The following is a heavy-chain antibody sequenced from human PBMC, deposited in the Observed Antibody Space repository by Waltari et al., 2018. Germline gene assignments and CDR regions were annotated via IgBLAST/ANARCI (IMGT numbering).Heavy chain of an antibody. J-gene: IGHJ4*02. V-gene: IGHV1-46*01. CDR3: ARSARFLEWLSPRGYFDY. CDR1: GYTFTSYY. CDR2: INPSGGST. Sequence: QVQLVQSGAEVKKPGASVKVSCKASGYTFTSYYMHWMRQAPGQGLEWMGIINPSGGSTTYAQKFQGRVTMTRDTSTSTVYMELSSLRSEDTAVYYCARSARFLEWLSPRGYFDYWGQGTLVTVSS. D-gene: IGHD3-3*01.